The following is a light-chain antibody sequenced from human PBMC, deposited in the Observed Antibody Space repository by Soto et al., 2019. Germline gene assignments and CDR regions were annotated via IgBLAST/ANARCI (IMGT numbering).Light chain of an antibody. CDR3: SSYTSSSTYL. CDR2: EVS. J-gene: IGLJ1*01. Sequence: QSVLTQPASVSGSAGRSITISCTRTSSDVGGYNYVSGYQQHPGKAPKLIIYEVSNRPSGVSIRFSGSKSGNTASLNISGLQAEDEADYYCSSYTSSSTYLFGTGTKVTVL. V-gene: IGLV2-14*01. CDR1: SSDVGGYNY.